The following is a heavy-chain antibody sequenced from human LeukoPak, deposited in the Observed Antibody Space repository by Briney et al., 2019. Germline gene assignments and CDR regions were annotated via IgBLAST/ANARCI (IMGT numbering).Heavy chain of an antibody. D-gene: IGHD6-13*01. V-gene: IGHV4-34*01. CDR3: ARAVGGAAAELFDY. CDR1: GGSFSGYY. CDR2: INHSGST. J-gene: IGHJ4*02. Sequence: PSETLSLTCAVYGGSFSGYYWSWIRQPPGKGLEWIGEINHSGSTNYNPSLKSRVTISVDTSKKQFSLKLSSVTAADTAVYYCARAVGGAAAELFDYWGQGTLVTVSS.